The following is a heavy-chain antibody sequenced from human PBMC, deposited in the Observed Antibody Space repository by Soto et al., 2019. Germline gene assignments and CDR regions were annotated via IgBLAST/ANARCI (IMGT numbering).Heavy chain of an antibody. J-gene: IGHJ6*02. CDR3: ARDQGGSYHIYYYYYGMDV. D-gene: IGHD3-16*02. CDR2: ISAYNGNT. V-gene: IGHV1-18*01. Sequence: ASVKVSCKASGYTFTSYGISWVRQAPGQGLEWMGWISAYNGNTNYAQKLQGRVTMTTDTSTSTAYMELMSLRSDDTAVFYCARDQGGSYHIYYYYYGMDVWGQGTTVTVSS. CDR1: GYTFTSYG.